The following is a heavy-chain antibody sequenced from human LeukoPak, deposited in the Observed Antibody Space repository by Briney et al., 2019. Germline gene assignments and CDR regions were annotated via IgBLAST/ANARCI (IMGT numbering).Heavy chain of an antibody. J-gene: IGHJ3*02. CDR2: IYSGGST. CDR1: GFTVSSNY. D-gene: IGHD3-22*01. CDR3: AGGPYDISEAFDI. V-gene: IGHV3-66*01. Sequence: GGSLRLSCAASGFTVSSNYMSWVRQAPGKGLEWVSVIYSGGSTYYADSVKGRFTISRDNSKNTLYLQMNSLRAEDTAVYYCAGGPYDISEAFDIWGQGTMVTVSS.